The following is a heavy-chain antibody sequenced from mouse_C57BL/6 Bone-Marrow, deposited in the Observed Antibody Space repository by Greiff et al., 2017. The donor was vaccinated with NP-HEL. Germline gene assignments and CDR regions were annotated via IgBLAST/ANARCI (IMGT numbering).Heavy chain of an antibody. V-gene: IGHV2-2*01. CDR1: GFSLTSYG. CDR3: ARKSAYWYFDV. CDR2: IWSGGST. J-gene: IGHJ1*03. Sequence: QVQLKESGPGLVQPSQSLSITCTVSGFSLTSYGVHWVRQSPGKGLEWLGVIWSGGSTDYNAAFISRLSISKDNSKSQVFFKMNSLQAEDTAIYYCARKSAYWYFDVWGTGTTVTVSS.